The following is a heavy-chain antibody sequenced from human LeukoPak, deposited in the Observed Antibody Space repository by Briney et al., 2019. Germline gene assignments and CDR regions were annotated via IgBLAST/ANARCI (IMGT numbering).Heavy chain of an antibody. CDR1: GGSISIYY. V-gene: IGHV4-4*07. Sequence: PSETLSLTCTVSGGSISIYYWNWIRQPAGKGLEWIGRIYTSGNTNYNPSLKSRVTMSVDTSNNHLSLNLSSVTAADTAVYYCARDGGDTGRPFDYWGQGTLVTVSS. D-gene: IGHD1-26*01. J-gene: IGHJ4*02. CDR2: IYTSGNT. CDR3: ARDGGDTGRPFDY.